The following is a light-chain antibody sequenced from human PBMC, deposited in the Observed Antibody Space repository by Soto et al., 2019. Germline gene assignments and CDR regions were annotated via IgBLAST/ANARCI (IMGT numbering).Light chain of an antibody. J-gene: IGKJ1*01. CDR2: DAS. CDR1: QIXXSW. V-gene: IGKV1-5*01. Sequence: DMQMTQCPSSLSASVGDSVTLPCRARQIXXSWWAWYQQKPGKAPKLLMYDASSLEGGVPSRFSGSGSGTEFTLTISSPQPDDVATYHCQQYSSFSTFGQGTKVDIK. CDR3: QQYSSFST.